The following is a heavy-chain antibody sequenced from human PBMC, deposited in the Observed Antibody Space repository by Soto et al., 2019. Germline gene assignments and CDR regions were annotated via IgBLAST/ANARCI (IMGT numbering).Heavy chain of an antibody. V-gene: IGHV1-3*01. CDR3: ARDLVNWEVNHYYYGMDV. CDR1: GYTFTSYA. D-gene: IGHD1-26*01. CDR2: INAGNGNT. J-gene: IGHJ6*04. Sequence: ASVKVSCKASGYTFTSYAMHWVRQAPGQRLEWMGWINAGNGNTKYSQKFQGRVTITRDTSASTAYMELSSLRSEDTAVYYCARDLVNWEVNHYYYGMDVWGEGTTVTLSS.